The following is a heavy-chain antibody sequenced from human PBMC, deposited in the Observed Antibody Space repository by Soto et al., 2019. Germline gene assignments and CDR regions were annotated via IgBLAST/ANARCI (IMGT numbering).Heavy chain of an antibody. CDR1: GLPHSNFA. D-gene: IGHD3-3*01. V-gene: IGHV3-23*01. CDR3: ARDGRARSAYSSDYYYFSGMDV. J-gene: IGHJ6*02. Sequence: EVHLLESGGGLVQPGGSLRLSCTASGLPHSNFAMMWVRQAPGKGLECISGIYGSDRGIEYADSVKGRFTISRDNSKNSLYLQMNSLRDEDTAVYFCARDGRARSAYSSDYYYFSGMDVWGQGTTVTVSS. CDR2: IYGSDRGI.